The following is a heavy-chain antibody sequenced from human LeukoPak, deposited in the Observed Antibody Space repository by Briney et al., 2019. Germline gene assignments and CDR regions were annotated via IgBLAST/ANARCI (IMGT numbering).Heavy chain of an antibody. CDR2: IRPSDTYT. Sequence: ASVKVSCKPSGYTSTTYYIHWVRQAPGQGLEWMGVIRPSDTYTNYAQKFQGRVTMTRDTSARTVYMELSSLRSADTAVYYCARDSHAYAYDFWGQGTLVTVSS. J-gene: IGHJ4*02. D-gene: IGHD2-2*01. V-gene: IGHV1-46*01. CDR3: ARDSHAYAYDF. CDR1: GYTSTTYY.